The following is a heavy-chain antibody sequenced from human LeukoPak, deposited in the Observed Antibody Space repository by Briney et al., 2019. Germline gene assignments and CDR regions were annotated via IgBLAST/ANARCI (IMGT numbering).Heavy chain of an antibody. J-gene: IGHJ6*02. CDR3: AREGTSYYDFWSGSNYYGMDV. CDR1: GYTFTSYG. CDR2: ISAYNGNT. D-gene: IGHD3-3*01. V-gene: IGHV1-18*01. Sequence: GASVKVSCKASGYTFTSYGISWVRQAPGQGLEWMGWISAYNGNTNYAQKLQGRVTMTTDTSTSTAYMELRSLRSDDTAVYYCAREGTSYYDFWSGSNYYGMDVWGQGTTVTVSS.